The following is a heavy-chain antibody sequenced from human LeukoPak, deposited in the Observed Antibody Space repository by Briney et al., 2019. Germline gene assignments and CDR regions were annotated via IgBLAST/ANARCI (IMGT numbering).Heavy chain of an antibody. CDR1: GYTFTGYY. Sequence: ASVKVSCKASGYTFTGYYMYWVRQAPGQGLEWMGWISLNSGGTNYAQKFQGRVTMTTDTSTSTAYMELSRLRSDDTAVYYCARVRSEYSADYWGQGTLVTVSS. CDR2: ISLNSGGT. J-gene: IGHJ4*02. CDR3: ARVRSEYSADY. V-gene: IGHV1-2*02. D-gene: IGHD3-3*01.